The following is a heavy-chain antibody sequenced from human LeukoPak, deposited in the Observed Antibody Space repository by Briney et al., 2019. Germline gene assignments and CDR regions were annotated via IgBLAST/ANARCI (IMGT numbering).Heavy chain of an antibody. V-gene: IGHV3-53*01. D-gene: IGHD3-10*01. CDR2: IYSDNT. Sequence: PGGSLRLSCTVSGFTVSSNSMSWVRQAPGKGLEWVSFIYSDNTHYSGSVKGRFTISRDNSKNTLYLQMNSLRAEDTAVYYCASQLLWFGELRFFDYWGQGTLVTISS. CDR3: ASQLLWFGELRFFDY. J-gene: IGHJ4*02. CDR1: GFTVSSNS.